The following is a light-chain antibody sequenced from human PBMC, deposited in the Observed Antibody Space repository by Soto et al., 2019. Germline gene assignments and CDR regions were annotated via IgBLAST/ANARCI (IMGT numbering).Light chain of an antibody. CDR2: GAS. Sequence: EIVMTQSPATLSLSPGERATLSCRASRSVSTKLVCYQHKPGQPPRLLISGASARATGIPDRFSGSGSGTEFTLTIASLQSEDFAVYYCQQSDNWPPTFGQGTKVEIK. CDR3: QQSDNWPPT. J-gene: IGKJ1*01. V-gene: IGKV3-15*01. CDR1: RSVSTK.